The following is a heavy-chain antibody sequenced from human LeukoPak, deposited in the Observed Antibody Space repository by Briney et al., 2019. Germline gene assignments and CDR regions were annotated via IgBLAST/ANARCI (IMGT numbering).Heavy chain of an antibody. CDR3: SIVVVITPLDGMDV. CDR1: GFTFSSYS. V-gene: IGHV3-21*01. CDR2: ISSSSSYI. Sequence: GGSLRLSCAASGFTFSSYSMNWVRQAPGKGLEWVSTISSSSSYIYYAASVKGRFTISRDNAKNSLYLQMNSLRAEDTAVYYCSIVVVITPLDGMDVWGQGTTVTVSS. D-gene: IGHD3-22*01. J-gene: IGHJ6*02.